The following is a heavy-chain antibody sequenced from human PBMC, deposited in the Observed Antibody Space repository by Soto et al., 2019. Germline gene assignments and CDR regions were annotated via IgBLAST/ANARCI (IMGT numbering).Heavy chain of an antibody. Sequence: QEELVQSGAEVKKPGSSVNVSCTASGGTFASYSITWLRQAPGQRLEWMGEIIPLMRTVNYAQKFQDRVTITGDRSTSTVYMALNSLRADDTAVYYCARDPVDLFGYLDVWGQGTTVTVSS. J-gene: IGHJ6*02. CDR2: IIPLMRTV. CDR1: GGTFASYS. D-gene: IGHD2-21*01. CDR3: ARDPVDLFGYLDV. V-gene: IGHV1-69*06.